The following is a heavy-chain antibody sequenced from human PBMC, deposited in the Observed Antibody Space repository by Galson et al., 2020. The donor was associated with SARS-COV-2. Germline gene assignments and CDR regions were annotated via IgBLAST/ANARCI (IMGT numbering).Heavy chain of an antibody. V-gene: IGHV5-51*01. CDR3: ARRPASGTTNYVL. CDR2: IHLNDTET. CDR1: GYSFSDYW. Sequence: GSSLKISCPGSGYSFSDYWIAWVRQLPGQGLGWVGIIHLNDTETRYSPPFQGQDSISADKSINTAYLQWSSLQASDTAIYYCARRPASGTTNYVLWGQGTLVTVSS. D-gene: IGHD1-7*01. J-gene: IGHJ4*02.